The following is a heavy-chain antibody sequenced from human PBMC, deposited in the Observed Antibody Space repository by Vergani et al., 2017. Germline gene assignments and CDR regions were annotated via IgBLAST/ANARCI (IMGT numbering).Heavy chain of an antibody. V-gene: IGHV4-34*01. D-gene: IGHD3-10*01. Sequence: QVQLQQWGAGLLKPSETLSLTCAVYGGSFSGYYWSWIRQPPGKGLEWIGEINHSGSTNYNPSLKSRVTISVDTSKNQFSLKLSSVTAADTAVYYCARVEPDSGISMVRGVIEYWGQGTLVTVSS. CDR2: INHSGST. CDR1: GGSFSGYY. CDR3: ARVEPDSGISMVRGVIEY. J-gene: IGHJ4*02.